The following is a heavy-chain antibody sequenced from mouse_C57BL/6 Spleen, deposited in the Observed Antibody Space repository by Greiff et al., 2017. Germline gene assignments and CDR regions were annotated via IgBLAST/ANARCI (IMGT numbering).Heavy chain of an antibody. CDR3: ARERNYYGSSLY. V-gene: IGHV1-76*01. J-gene: IGHJ2*01. Sequence: QVQLQQSGAELVRPGASVKLSCKASGYTFTDYYINWVKQRPGQGLEWIARIYPGSGNTSYNEKFKGKATLTAEKSSSTDYMQLSSLTSEDSAVYCWARERNYYGSSLYWGQGTTLTVSS. CDR2: IYPGSGNT. D-gene: IGHD1-1*01. CDR1: GYTFTDYY.